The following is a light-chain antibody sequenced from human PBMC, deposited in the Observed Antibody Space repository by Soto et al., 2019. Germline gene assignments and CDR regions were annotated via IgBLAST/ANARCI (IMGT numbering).Light chain of an antibody. CDR3: AGWDDSLNGWV. J-gene: IGLJ3*02. V-gene: IGLV1-44*01. CDR1: SSNIGRNA. CDR2: SNS. Sequence: QSVLTKPPSASGTPGQRVTISCSGSSSNIGRNAINWYQQLPGTAPKVLIFSNSNRPSGVPDRFSGSQVCTSASLAISGLQSEDEAEYYCAGWDDSLNGWVFGGGTQLTVL.